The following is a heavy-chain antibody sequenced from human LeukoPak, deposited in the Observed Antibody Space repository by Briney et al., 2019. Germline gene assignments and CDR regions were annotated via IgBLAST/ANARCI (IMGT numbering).Heavy chain of an antibody. CDR1: GFTFSSYG. CDR3: AKQVGTGLSPDY. Sequence: PGRSLRLSCAASGFTFSSYGMHWVRQAPGKGLEWVAVISYDGSNKYYADSVKGRFTISRDNSKNTLYLQMNSLRAEDTAVYYCAKQVGTGLSPDYWGQGTLATVSS. D-gene: IGHD3-10*01. V-gene: IGHV3-30*18. J-gene: IGHJ4*02. CDR2: ISYDGSNK.